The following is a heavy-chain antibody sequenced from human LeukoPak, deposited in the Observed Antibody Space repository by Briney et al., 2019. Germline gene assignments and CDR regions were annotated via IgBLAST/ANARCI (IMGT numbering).Heavy chain of an antibody. CDR2: IHYSGST. Sequence: SETLSLTCTVPGGSINTYYWSWIRQPPGKGLEWIGCIHYSGSTNYNPSLKSRVTISVDTSKNQFSLRLSSVTAADTAVYYCARVRDRSSYFYDFDYWGQGTLVTVSS. CDR1: GGSINTYY. V-gene: IGHV4-59*01. D-gene: IGHD3-22*01. J-gene: IGHJ4*02. CDR3: ARVRDRSSYFYDFDY.